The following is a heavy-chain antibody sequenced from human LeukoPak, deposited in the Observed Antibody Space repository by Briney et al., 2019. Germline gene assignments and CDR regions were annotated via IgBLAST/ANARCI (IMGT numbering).Heavy chain of an antibody. Sequence: PSETLSLTCTVSGGSISSGGYYWSWIRQHPGKGLEWIGYIYYSGSTYYNPPLKSRVTISVDTSKNQFSLKLSSVTAADTAVYYCARDGDKGSTFDYWGQGTLVTVSS. D-gene: IGHD1-1*01. CDR3: ARDGDKGSTFDY. CDR1: GGSISSGGYY. CDR2: IYYSGST. V-gene: IGHV4-31*03. J-gene: IGHJ4*02.